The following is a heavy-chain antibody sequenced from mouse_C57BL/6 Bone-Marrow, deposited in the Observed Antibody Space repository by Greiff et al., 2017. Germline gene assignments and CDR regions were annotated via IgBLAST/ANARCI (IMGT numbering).Heavy chain of an antibody. CDR2: FYPGSGSI. CDR1: GYTFTEYT. D-gene: IGHD1-1*02. V-gene: IGHV1-62-2*01. Sequence: VQLQESGAELVKPGASVKLSCKASGYTFTEYTIHWVKQRSGQGIEWIGWFYPGSGSIKYNEKFKDKATLTADKSSSTVYMELSRLTSEDSAVYFCARHERRGLWWAYAMDYWGQGTSVTVSS. CDR3: ARHERRGLWWAYAMDY. J-gene: IGHJ4*01.